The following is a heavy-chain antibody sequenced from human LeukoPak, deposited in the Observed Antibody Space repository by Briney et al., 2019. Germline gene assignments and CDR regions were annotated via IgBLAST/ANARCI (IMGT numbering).Heavy chain of an antibody. CDR2: ISSSSSTI. Sequence: GGSLRLSCAASGFTFSSYSMNWVRQAPGKGLEWVSYISSSSSTIYYADSVKGRFTISRDNAKNSLYLQMNSLRAEDTAVYYCARDRRETYCTNGVSTCPSGDYWGQGTLVTVSS. CDR1: GFTFSSYS. V-gene: IGHV3-48*01. CDR3: ARDRRETYCTNGVSTCPSGDY. D-gene: IGHD2-8*01. J-gene: IGHJ4*02.